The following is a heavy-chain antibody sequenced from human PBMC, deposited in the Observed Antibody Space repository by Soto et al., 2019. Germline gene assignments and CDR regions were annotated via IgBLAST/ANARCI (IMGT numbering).Heavy chain of an antibody. Sequence: GGSLRLSCAASGFTFRSYAMSWVRQAPGKGLEWVSAISGSGGSTYYADSVKGRFTISRDNSKNTLYLQMNSLRAEDTAVYYCAKGELLYNYDFWSKPDVYFDYWGQGTLVTSPQ. CDR1: GFTFRSYA. CDR2: ISGSGGST. CDR3: AKGELLYNYDFWSKPDVYFDY. J-gene: IGHJ4*02. V-gene: IGHV3-23*01. D-gene: IGHD3-3*01.